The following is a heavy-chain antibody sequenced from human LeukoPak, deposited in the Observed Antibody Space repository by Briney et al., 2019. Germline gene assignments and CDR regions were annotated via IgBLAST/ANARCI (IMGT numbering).Heavy chain of an antibody. V-gene: IGHV1-46*01. CDR3: ARGVATTHYYYYYGMDV. CDR1: GYTFTSYY. J-gene: IGHJ6*02. CDR2: INPSGGST. D-gene: IGHD5-12*01. Sequence: ASVKVSCKVSGYTFTSYYMHWVRQAPGQGLEWMGIINPSGGSTSYAQKFQGRVTMTRDTSTSTVYMELSSLRSEDTAVYYCARGVATTHYYYYYGMDVWGQGTTVTVSS.